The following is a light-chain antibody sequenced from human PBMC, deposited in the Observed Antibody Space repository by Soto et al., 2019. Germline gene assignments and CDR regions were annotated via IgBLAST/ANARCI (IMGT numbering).Light chain of an antibody. Sequence: DIHMTQSPSTLSASVGDRVTITCRASQSISSWLAWYQQKPGKAPKLLIYDASSLGSGVPSRFSGSGSGAEFTLTISNLQPDDFATYYCQQYNGYSITFGQGTRLEIK. CDR2: DAS. CDR3: QQYNGYSIT. V-gene: IGKV1-5*01. J-gene: IGKJ5*01. CDR1: QSISSW.